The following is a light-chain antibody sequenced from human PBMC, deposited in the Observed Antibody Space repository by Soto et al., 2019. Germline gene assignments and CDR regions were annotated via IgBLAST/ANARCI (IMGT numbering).Light chain of an antibody. CDR3: CSYAGSYFFV. CDR2: DVT. J-gene: IGLJ1*01. Sequence: QSALTQPRSVSGSPGQSVTISCTGTSSDVGGYNYVSWYQQHPGKAPKLILYDVTKRPSGVPDRFSGSTSGNTASLTISGLQAEDEADYHCCSYAGSYFFVFGTGTKLTVL. CDR1: SSDVGGYNY. V-gene: IGLV2-11*01.